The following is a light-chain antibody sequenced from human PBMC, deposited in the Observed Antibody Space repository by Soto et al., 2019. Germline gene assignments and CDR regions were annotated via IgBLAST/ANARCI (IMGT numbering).Light chain of an antibody. CDR3: QQYGRSPWT. CDR1: QSVASSY. Sequence: EIVLTQSPATLSLSPGERATLSCRASQSVASSYLAWYQQKPGQAPRLLVYGATNRATGIPDRFSCSGSGTDFTLTISRLEPEDFAVYYCQQYGRSPWTFGQGTKVEIK. CDR2: GAT. V-gene: IGKV3-20*01. J-gene: IGKJ1*01.